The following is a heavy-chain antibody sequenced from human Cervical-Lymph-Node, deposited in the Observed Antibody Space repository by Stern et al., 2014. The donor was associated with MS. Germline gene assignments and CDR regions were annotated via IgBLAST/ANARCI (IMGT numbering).Heavy chain of an antibody. D-gene: IGHD6-19*01. V-gene: IGHV5-51*01. J-gene: IGHJ4*02. CDR2: IYPGDSDT. Sequence: EVQLVESAAEVKKPGESLKISCQGSGYSLISAWIGWVRQMPGKGLEWMAIIYPGDSDTRYNPSFQGQVTIAANRSVNTAYLQWGSLKASDTAMYYCATSTGYFLLEYYFDYWGQGTLVTVSS. CDR1: GYSLISAW. CDR3: ATSTGYFLLEYYFDY.